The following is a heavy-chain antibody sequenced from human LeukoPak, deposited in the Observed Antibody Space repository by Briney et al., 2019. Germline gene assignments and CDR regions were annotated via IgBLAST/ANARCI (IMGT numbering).Heavy chain of an antibody. Sequence: PSETLSLTCTVSGGSISGYYWSWIRQPPGKGLEWIGYIYYSGSTNYTPSLKSRVTISVDTSKNQFSLKLSSVTAADTAVYYCARLNGVLGAFEIWGQGTMVTVSS. D-gene: IGHD2-8*01. CDR3: ARLNGVLGAFEI. V-gene: IGHV4-59*08. J-gene: IGHJ3*02. CDR1: GGSISGYY. CDR2: IYYSGST.